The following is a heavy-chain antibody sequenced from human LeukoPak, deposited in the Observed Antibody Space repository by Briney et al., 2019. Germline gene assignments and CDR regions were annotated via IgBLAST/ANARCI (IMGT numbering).Heavy chain of an antibody. CDR3: ARGIITMVRGVNYYFDY. Sequence: ASVKVSCKASGYTFTSYGISWVRQAPGQGLEWMGWISAYNGNTNYAQKLQGRVTMTTDTSTSTAYMELRSLRSDDTAVYYCARGIITMVRGVNYYFDYWGQGTLVTVSS. V-gene: IGHV1-18*01. J-gene: IGHJ4*02. CDR2: ISAYNGNT. CDR1: GYTFTSYG. D-gene: IGHD3-10*01.